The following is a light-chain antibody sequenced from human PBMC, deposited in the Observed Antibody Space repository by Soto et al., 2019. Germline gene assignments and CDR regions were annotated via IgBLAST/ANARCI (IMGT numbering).Light chain of an antibody. Sequence: DIQVTQSPSSLSANVGDRVTIACRASQNIATYLNWYQQRPGKAPKLLIYAAVRLENEVPSRFGGSGSGTDFTLTISSLQPEDSATYFCQQTYTKPGFGQGTKVEIK. CDR1: QNIATY. CDR2: AAV. V-gene: IGKV1-39*01. CDR3: QQTYTKPG. J-gene: IGKJ1*01.